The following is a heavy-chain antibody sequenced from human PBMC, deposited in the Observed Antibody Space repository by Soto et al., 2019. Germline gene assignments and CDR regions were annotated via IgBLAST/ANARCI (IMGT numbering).Heavy chain of an antibody. CDR2: IYYTGST. D-gene: IGHD4-17*01. J-gene: IGHJ6*02. CDR3: ARATTVTSSFFFYGLDV. Sequence: QVQLQESGPGLVKPSQTLSLTCTVSGDSISSDDYYWSWIRQPPGKGLEWIGHIYYTGSTYYNPSLKSRLTMSIDTSQNQFSLHLTSVIAADSASYFCARATTVTSSFFFYGLDVWGQGTTVTVPS. CDR1: GDSISSDDYY. V-gene: IGHV4-30-4*01.